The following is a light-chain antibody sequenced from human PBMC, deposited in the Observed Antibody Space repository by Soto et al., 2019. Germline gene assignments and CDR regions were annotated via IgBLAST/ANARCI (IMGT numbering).Light chain of an antibody. J-gene: IGKJ1*01. Sequence: ALMQSPGTPAWSPGEGATRSCRARQSLSSSSLAWDQRRLGHAPRLLIYAASSMATDIPDRFSRSGSGTDFTLTISRLEPEDFSVYFCLQYGNSPPTFGQGTKVDIK. V-gene: IGKV3-20*01. CDR2: AAS. CDR3: LQYGNSPPT. CDR1: QSLSSSS.